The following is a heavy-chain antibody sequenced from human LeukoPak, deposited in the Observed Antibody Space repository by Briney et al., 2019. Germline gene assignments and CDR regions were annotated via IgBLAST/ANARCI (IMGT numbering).Heavy chain of an antibody. CDR1: GFTFSSYG. V-gene: IGHV3-30*02. J-gene: IGHJ4*02. CDR3: AKGGGELGSGSLDY. D-gene: IGHD3-10*01. CDR2: IRYDGSNK. Sequence: PGGSLRLSCAASGFTFSSYGMHWVRQAPGKGLEWVAFIRYDGSNKYYADSVKGRFTISRDNSKNTLYLQMNSLRAEDTAVYYCAKGGGELGSGSLDYWGQGTLVTVSS.